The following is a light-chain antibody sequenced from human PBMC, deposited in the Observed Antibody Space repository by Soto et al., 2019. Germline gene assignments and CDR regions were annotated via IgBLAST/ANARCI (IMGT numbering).Light chain of an antibody. CDR3: HQYGSSWT. CDR1: QSVTNSY. CDR2: GIS. V-gene: IGKV3-20*01. Sequence: EVVLTQSPGTLFLFPGERATLSCRASQSVTNSYLAWYQQKPGQAPRPLIYGISNRATGIPDRFSGSGSGTDFTLTISRLEPEAFAVYYCHQYGSSWTFGQGTKVEIK. J-gene: IGKJ1*01.